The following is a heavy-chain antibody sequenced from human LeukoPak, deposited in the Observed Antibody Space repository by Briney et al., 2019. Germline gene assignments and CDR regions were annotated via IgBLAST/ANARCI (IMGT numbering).Heavy chain of an antibody. Sequence: GGSLRLSCAASGFTVSSNYMSWVRQAPGKGLEWVSVIYTGGNTHYADSVKGRFTISRDNSKNMVFLQMNSLRPEDTAVYYCARGDSSSWKNYYYYYGMDVWGQGTTVTVSS. CDR1: GFTVSSNY. CDR2: IYTGGNT. CDR3: ARGDSSSWKNYYYYYGMDV. D-gene: IGHD6-13*01. J-gene: IGHJ6*02. V-gene: IGHV3-66*02.